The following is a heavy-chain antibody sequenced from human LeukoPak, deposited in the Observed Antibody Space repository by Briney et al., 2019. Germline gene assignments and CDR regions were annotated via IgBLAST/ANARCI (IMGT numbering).Heavy chain of an antibody. Sequence: GASVKVSCKASGDTFTSYAIRWVRQAPGHGLEWMGGIIPIFGAANYAQKFQGRVTISTDTSTSTAYMELSRLRSEVTAVYYCAISMVGDSVPIVNIGGEGTLVTVSS. J-gene: IGHJ4*02. D-gene: IGHD3-10*02. V-gene: IGHV1-69*05. CDR2: IIPIFGAA. CDR1: GDTFTSYA. CDR3: AISMVGDSVPIVNI.